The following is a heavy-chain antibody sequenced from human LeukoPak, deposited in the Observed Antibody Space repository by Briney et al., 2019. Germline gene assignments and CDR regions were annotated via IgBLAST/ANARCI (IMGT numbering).Heavy chain of an antibody. CDR2: IKSKTDGGTT. J-gene: IGHJ4*02. CDR1: GFTFSNAW. D-gene: IGHD1-26*01. V-gene: IGHV3-15*01. CDR3: TTDLSQIIVGATLKPFDY. Sequence: GGSLRLSCAASGFTFSNAWMSWVRQAPGKGLEWVGRIKSKTDGGTTDYAAPVKGRFTISRDDSKNTLYLHMNSLKTEDTAVYYCTTDLSQIIVGATLKPFDYWGQGTLVTVSS.